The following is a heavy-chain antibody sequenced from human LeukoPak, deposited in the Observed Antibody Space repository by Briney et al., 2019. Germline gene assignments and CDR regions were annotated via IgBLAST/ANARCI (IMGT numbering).Heavy chain of an antibody. J-gene: IGHJ6*02. CDR3: TSLYWGNYYDTQMDV. CDR2: IRSKANSYAT. D-gene: IGHD3-22*01. CDR1: GFTFSGSA. Sequence: GGSLRLSCAASGFTFSGSAMHWVRQASGKGLEWVGRIRSKANSYATAYAASVKGRFTISRDDSKNTAYLQMNSLKTEDTAVYYCTSLYWGNYYDTQMDVWGQGTTVTVSS. V-gene: IGHV3-73*01.